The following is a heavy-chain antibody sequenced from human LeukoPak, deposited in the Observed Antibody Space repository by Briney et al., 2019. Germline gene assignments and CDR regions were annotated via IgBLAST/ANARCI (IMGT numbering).Heavy chain of an antibody. J-gene: IGHJ4*02. D-gene: IGHD4-17*01. Sequence: GGSLRLSCAASGFTFTGYAMSWVRQAPGKGLEWVSGISGSGNRTYYADSVKGRFTISRDNSKNTLYLQMNSLRAEDTALYYCARGPVWGQGTLDTVSS. CDR2: ISGSGNRT. CDR3: ARGPV. CDR1: GFTFTGYA. V-gene: IGHV3-23*01.